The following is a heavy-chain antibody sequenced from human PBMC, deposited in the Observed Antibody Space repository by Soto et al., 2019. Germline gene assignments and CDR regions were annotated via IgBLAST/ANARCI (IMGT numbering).Heavy chain of an antibody. CDR2: ISSSGSTI. J-gene: IGHJ3*02. D-gene: IGHD3-3*01. CDR1: GFTFSDYY. CDR3: AKTPSTIFGVVIIAAFDI. Sequence: GGSLRLSCAASGFTFSDYYMSWIRQAPGKGLEWVSYISSSGSTIYYADSVKGRFTISRDNAKNSLYLQMNSLRAEDTAVYYCAKTPSTIFGVVIIAAFDIWGQGTMVTVSS. V-gene: IGHV3-11*01.